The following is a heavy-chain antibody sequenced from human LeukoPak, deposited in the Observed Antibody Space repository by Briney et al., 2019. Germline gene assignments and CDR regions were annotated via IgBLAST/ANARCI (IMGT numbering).Heavy chain of an antibody. Sequence: GGSLRLSCAVSGITLSNYGMTWVRQAPGKGLEWVAGISDSGGRTNYADSVKGRFTISRDNPKNTIYLQMNSLRAEDTAVYFCARRGVVIRVILVGFHKEAYYFDSWGQGALVTVSS. V-gene: IGHV3-23*01. CDR3: ARRGVVIRVILVGFHKEAYYFDS. J-gene: IGHJ4*02. D-gene: IGHD3-22*01. CDR2: ISDSGGRT. CDR1: GITLSNYG.